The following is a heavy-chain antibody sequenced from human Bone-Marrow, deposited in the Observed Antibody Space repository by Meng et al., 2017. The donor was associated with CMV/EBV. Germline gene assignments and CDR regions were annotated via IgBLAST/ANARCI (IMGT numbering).Heavy chain of an antibody. D-gene: IGHD2-2*02. Sequence: SLKISCAASGFTFDDYAMHWVRQAPGKGLEWVSGISCNSGSIGYADSVKGRFTISRDNSKNTLYLQMNSLRAEDTAVYYCAKVPTHCSSTSCYMSYYGMDVWGQGTTVTVSS. CDR2: ISCNSGSI. V-gene: IGHV3-9*01. J-gene: IGHJ6*02. CDR1: GFTFDDYA. CDR3: AKVPTHCSSTSCYMSYYGMDV.